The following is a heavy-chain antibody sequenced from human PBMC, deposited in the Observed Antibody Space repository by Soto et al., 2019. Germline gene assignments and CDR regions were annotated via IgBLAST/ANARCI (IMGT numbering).Heavy chain of an antibody. V-gene: IGHV4-39*01. Sequence: SETLSLTCTVSGDSISSSNYYWGWIRQPPGKGQEWIGSIYYSGTTYYNPSLKSRVTISVDTSKNQFSLKLSSVTAADTAIYYCARHAIDFWSGLPNNWFDPWGQGTLVTVSS. J-gene: IGHJ5*02. D-gene: IGHD3-3*01. CDR1: GDSISSSNYY. CDR3: ARHAIDFWSGLPNNWFDP. CDR2: IYYSGTT.